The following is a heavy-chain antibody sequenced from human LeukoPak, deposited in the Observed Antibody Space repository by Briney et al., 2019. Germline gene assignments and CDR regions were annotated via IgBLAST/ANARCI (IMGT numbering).Heavy chain of an antibody. V-gene: IGHV4-59*01. CDR2: IYYSGST. D-gene: IGHD5-24*01. Sequence: KPSETLSLTCTVSGGSISSYYWGWLRQRPGKGLEWVGYIYYSGSTNYNPSLKSRVTISVDTSKNQFSLKLSSVTAADTAVYYCARSDVEMATITDYYFDYWGQGTLVTVSS. CDR1: GGSISSYY. J-gene: IGHJ4*02. CDR3: ARSDVEMATITDYYFDY.